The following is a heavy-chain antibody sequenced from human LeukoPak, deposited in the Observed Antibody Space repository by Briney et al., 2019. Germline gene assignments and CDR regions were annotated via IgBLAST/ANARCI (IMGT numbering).Heavy chain of an antibody. D-gene: IGHD3-22*01. J-gene: IGHJ3*02. V-gene: IGHV3-7*01. CDR2: VKKDASEK. CDR1: GFTFSNNW. Sequence: GGSLRLSCAASGFTFSNNWMTWVRQAPGKGLEWVASVKKDASEKYYVDSVKGRFTISRDNAKNSLYLQMNSLRVEDTAVYYCARVRYYYDSSGYYSDAFDIWGQGTMVTVSS. CDR3: ARVRYYYDSSGYYSDAFDI.